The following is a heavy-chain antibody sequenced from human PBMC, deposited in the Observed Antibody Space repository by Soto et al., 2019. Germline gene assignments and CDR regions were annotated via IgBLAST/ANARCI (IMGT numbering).Heavy chain of an antibody. CDR1: GGTFSSYA. Sequence: QVQLVQSGAEVKKPGSSVKVSCKASGGTFSSYAISWVRQAPGQGLEWMGGIIPIFGTANYAQKFQGRVRITADEATSTAYMELSSLRSEDTAVYYCARAPEFRIYCSGGSCHYYYYGMDVWGQGTTVTVSS. D-gene: IGHD2-15*01. V-gene: IGHV1-69*01. CDR3: ARAPEFRIYCSGGSCHYYYYGMDV. J-gene: IGHJ6*02. CDR2: IIPIFGTA.